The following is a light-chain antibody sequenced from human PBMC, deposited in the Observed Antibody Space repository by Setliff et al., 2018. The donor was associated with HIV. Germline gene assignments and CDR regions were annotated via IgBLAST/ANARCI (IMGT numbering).Light chain of an antibody. CDR2: ESS. J-gene: IGLJ1*01. CDR3: SSYTSSSTLEV. CDR1: SSDVGAYKY. Sequence: QSALAQPASVSGSPGQSITISCTGTSSDVGAYKYVSWYQHYPGKAPKLMIYESSNRPSGVSTRFSGSKSGNTASLTISGLQPEDEAEYYCSSYTSSSTLEVFGTGTKVTVL. V-gene: IGLV2-14*01.